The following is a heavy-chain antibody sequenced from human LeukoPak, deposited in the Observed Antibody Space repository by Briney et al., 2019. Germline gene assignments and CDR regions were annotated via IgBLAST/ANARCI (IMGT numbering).Heavy chain of an antibody. CDR2: IKRDGSEK. J-gene: IGHJ3*02. D-gene: IGHD6-19*01. CDR1: GLTFSSYW. V-gene: IGHV3-7*01. CDR3: AREQYSSGSAFDI. Sequence: GGSLRLSCAASGLTFSSYWMNWVRQAPGKGLEWVANIKRDGSEKYYVDSVKGRFTISRDNAKNSLYLQMNSLRAEDTAVYYCAREQYSSGSAFDIWGQGTMVTVSS.